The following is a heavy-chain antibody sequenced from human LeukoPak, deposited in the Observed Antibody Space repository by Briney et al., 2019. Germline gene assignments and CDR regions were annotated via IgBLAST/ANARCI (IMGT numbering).Heavy chain of an antibody. Sequence: GGSLRLSCAASGFTVSSSYMSWVRQAPGKGLEWVSVIYSGGSAYYADSVKGRFTISRDNAKNSLYLQMNSLRVEDTAVYYCARENHCSDGSCPIHYWGQGTLVTVSS. CDR1: GFTVSSSY. J-gene: IGHJ4*02. D-gene: IGHD2-15*01. V-gene: IGHV3-53*01. CDR2: IYSGGSA. CDR3: ARENHCSDGSCPIHY.